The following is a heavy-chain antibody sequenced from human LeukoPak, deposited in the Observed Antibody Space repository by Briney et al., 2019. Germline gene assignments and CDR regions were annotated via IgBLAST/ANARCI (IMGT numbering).Heavy chain of an antibody. J-gene: IGHJ4*02. Sequence: PSETLSLTYTVSGGSISSSSYYWGWIRQPPGTGLEWIGSIYYSGSTYYNPSLKSRVTISVDTSKNQFSLKLSSVTAADTAVYYCARAVSSGYPYFDYWGQGTLVTVSS. CDR2: IYYSGST. CDR1: GGSISSSSYY. V-gene: IGHV4-39*07. CDR3: ARAVSSGYPYFDY. D-gene: IGHD3-22*01.